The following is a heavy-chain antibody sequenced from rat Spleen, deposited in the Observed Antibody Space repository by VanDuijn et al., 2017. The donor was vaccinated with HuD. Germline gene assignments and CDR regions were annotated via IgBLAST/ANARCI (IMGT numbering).Heavy chain of an antibody. CDR2: ITYSDNT. V-gene: IGHV3-1*01. CDR1: GYSITSNY. J-gene: IGHJ2*01. CDR3: ARWTYAGYNPLCED. Sequence: EVQLQESGPGPVKPSQSLSLTCSVTGYSITSNYWGWIRKFPGNKMEWMGYITYSDNTNYNPSLKSRISITRDTSKNQFFLQLNSVTTEDAATYYCARWTYAGYNPLCEDWGQGVMVTGSS. D-gene: IGHD1-9*01.